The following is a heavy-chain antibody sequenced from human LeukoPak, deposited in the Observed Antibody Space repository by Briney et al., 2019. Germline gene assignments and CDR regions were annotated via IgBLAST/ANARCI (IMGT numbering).Heavy chain of an antibody. CDR3: ARAAGYYYDSSGYRFDY. CDR2: INTNTGNP. Sequence: GASVKVSCKASGYTFTSYAMNWVRQAPGQGLEWMGWINTNTGNPTYAQGFTGRFVFSLDTSVGTAYLQISSLKAEDTAVYYCARAAGYYYDSSGYRFDYWGQGTLVTVSS. CDR1: GYTFTSYA. D-gene: IGHD3-22*01. J-gene: IGHJ4*02. V-gene: IGHV7-4-1*02.